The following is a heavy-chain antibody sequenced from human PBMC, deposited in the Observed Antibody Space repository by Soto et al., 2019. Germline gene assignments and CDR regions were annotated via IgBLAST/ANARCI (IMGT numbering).Heavy chain of an antibody. V-gene: IGHV4-38-2*02. CDR2: IYHSGST. D-gene: IGHD3-16*01. Sequence: SETLSLTCAVSGYSISSGYYWGWIRQPPGKGLEWIGSIYHSGSTYYNPSLKSRVTISVDTSKNQFSLKLSSVTAADTAVYYCARDMTVRRYYYYGMDVWGQGTTVTVSS. CDR3: ARDMTVRRYYYYGMDV. CDR1: GYSISSGYY. J-gene: IGHJ6*02.